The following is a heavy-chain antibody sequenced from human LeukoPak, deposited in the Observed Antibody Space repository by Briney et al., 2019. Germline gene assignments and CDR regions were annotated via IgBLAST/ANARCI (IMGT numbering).Heavy chain of an antibody. J-gene: IGHJ4*02. D-gene: IGHD3-22*01. CDR2: IYYSGST. CDR3: ARQDVAYDSSGYLDY. Sequence: SETLSLTCTVSGASISSHYWSWIRQPPGKGLEWIGYIYYSGSTNYNPSLKSRVTISVDTSKNQFSLKLSSVTAADTAVYYCARQDVAYDSSGYLDYWGQGTLVAVSS. CDR1: GASISSHY. V-gene: IGHV4-59*08.